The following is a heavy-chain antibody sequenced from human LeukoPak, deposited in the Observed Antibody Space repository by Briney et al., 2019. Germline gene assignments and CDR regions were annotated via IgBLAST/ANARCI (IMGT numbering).Heavy chain of an antibody. CDR2: IKSKTDGGTT. J-gene: IGHJ4*02. CDR1: GFTFSNAW. V-gene: IGHV3-15*01. Sequence: GGSLRLSCAASGFTFSNAWMSWVRQAPGKGLEWVGRIKSKTDGGTTDYAAPVKGRFTISRDDSKNTQYLQMNSLKTEDTAVYYCTTGGIAARYFDYWGQGTLVTVSS. CDR3: TTGGIAARYFDY. D-gene: IGHD6-6*01.